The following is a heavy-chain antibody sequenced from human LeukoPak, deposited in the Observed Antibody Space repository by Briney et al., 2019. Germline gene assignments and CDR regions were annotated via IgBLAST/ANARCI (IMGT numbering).Heavy chain of an antibody. J-gene: IGHJ4*02. V-gene: IGHV3-23*01. Sequence: PGGSLRLSCAASGSTFNNYAMSWVRQAPGKGLEWVSAILGSGRSAYYADSVKGRFTISRDNSKNSLFLQMNSLRVEDTALYYCSKWGDYDVLTGYYDSDFWGQGTLVTVSA. D-gene: IGHD3-9*01. CDR1: GSTFNNYA. CDR2: ILGSGRSA. CDR3: SKWGDYDVLTGYYDSDF.